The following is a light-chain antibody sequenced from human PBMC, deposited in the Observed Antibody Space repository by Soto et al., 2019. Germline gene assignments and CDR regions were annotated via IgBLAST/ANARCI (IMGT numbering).Light chain of an antibody. CDR1: QGIAIY. V-gene: IGKV1-39*01. CDR2: GAS. CDR3: QQTYSSPRT. J-gene: IGKJ1*01. Sequence: DIKMTQSPSSLSASVGDRVTITCRASQGIAIYLNWYQQGPGKAPKLLIYGASSLQSGVPSRFNGSGSGTDFTLTISDLQPEDFATYYCQQTYSSPRTFGQGTKVDIK.